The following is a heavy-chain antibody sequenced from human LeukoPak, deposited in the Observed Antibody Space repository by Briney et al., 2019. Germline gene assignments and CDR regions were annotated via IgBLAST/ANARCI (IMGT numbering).Heavy chain of an antibody. D-gene: IGHD2-2*01. Sequence: ASVKVSCKASGYTFTGYYMHWVRQAPGQGLEWMGRINPNSGGTNYAQKFQGRVTMTRDTSISTAYMELSRLRSDDTAVYYCARDQGYCSSTSCFDAGYWGQGTLVTASS. J-gene: IGHJ4*02. CDR1: GYTFTGYY. CDR3: ARDQGYCSSTSCFDAGY. CDR2: INPNSGGT. V-gene: IGHV1-2*06.